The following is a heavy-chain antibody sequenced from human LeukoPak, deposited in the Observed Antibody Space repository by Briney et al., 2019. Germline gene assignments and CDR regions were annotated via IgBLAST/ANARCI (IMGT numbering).Heavy chain of an antibody. V-gene: IGHV4-38-2*02. CDR1: GYSISSGYY. CDR2: IYHSGST. J-gene: IGHJ5*02. D-gene: IGHD3-10*01. Sequence: SETLSLTCAVSGYSISSGYYWGWIRQPPGKGLEWIGSIYHSGSTYYNPSLKSRVTISVDTSKNQFSLKLSSVTAADTAVYYCARDRTVRGVISSWGQGTLVTVSS. CDR3: ARDRTVRGVISS.